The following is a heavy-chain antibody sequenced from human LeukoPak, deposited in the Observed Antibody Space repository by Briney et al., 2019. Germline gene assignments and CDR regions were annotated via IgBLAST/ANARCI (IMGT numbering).Heavy chain of an antibody. CDR2: ISYDGSNK. J-gene: IGHJ4*02. V-gene: IGHV3-30-3*01. Sequence: GGSLRLSCAASGFNFSSYAMHWVRQAPGKGLEWVAVISYDGSNKYYADSVKGRFTISRDNSKNTLYLQMNSLRAEDTAVYYCARALDFGVVIGGYFDYWGQGTLVTVSS. CDR3: ARALDFGVVIGGYFDY. CDR1: GFNFSSYA. D-gene: IGHD3-3*01.